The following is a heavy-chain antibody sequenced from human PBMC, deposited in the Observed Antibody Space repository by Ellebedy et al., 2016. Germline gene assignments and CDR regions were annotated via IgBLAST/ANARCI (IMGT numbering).Heavy chain of an antibody. Sequence: GESLKISCAASGFTFSNAWMSWVRQAPGKGLEWVGRIKSKTDGGTTDYAAPVKGRITISRDDSKNTLYLQMNSLKTEDTAVYYCTTVEFFVAVAGTMVAFDIWGQGTMVTVSS. D-gene: IGHD6-19*01. CDR1: GFTFSNAW. CDR3: TTVEFFVAVAGTMVAFDI. CDR2: IKSKTDGGTT. J-gene: IGHJ3*02. V-gene: IGHV3-15*01.